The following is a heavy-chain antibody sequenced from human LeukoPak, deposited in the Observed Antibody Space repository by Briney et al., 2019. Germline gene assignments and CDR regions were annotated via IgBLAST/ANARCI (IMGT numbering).Heavy chain of an antibody. CDR1: GGTFSSYA. CDR3: ARDYYGSGRYYKPFDY. V-gene: IGHV1-69*13. Sequence: ASVKVSCKASGGTFSSYAISWVRQAPGQGLEWMGGIMPICGTANYAQKFQGRVPITADESTSTAYMELSSLRSEDPAVYYCARDYYGSGRYYKPFDYWRQGTLVTVSS. CDR2: IMPICGTA. J-gene: IGHJ4*02. D-gene: IGHD3-10*01.